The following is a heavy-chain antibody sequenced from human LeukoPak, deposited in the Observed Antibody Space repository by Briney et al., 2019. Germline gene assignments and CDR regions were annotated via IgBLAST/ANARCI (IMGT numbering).Heavy chain of an antibody. CDR3: AKSGGYGLIDY. CDR1: GAFISGSGYY. D-gene: IGHD1-26*01. J-gene: IGHJ4*02. CDR2: IYSSGST. V-gene: IGHV4-39*01. Sequence: SETLSLTCTVSGAFISGSGYYWGWIRQPPGKGLEWIGSIYSSGSTYYNASLQSRVTISIETSKNQISLRLNSVTAADTAMYYCAKSGGYGLIDYWGQGTLVTISS.